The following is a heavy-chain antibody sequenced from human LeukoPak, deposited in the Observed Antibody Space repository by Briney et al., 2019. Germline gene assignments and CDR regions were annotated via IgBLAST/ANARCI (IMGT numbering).Heavy chain of an antibody. CDR1: GFTFSSYS. CDR3: AREAAAAPLDY. D-gene: IGHD6-13*01. J-gene: IGHJ4*02. CDR2: ISSSSSYI. Sequence: GGSLRLPWAASGFTFSSYSMNWVRKAPGKGLEWVSSISSSSSYIYYADSVKGRFTISRDNAKNSLYLQMNSLRAEDTAVYYCAREAAAAPLDYWGQGTLVTVSS. V-gene: IGHV3-21*01.